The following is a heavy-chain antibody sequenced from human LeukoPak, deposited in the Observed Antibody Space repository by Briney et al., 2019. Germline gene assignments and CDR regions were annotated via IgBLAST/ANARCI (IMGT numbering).Heavy chain of an antibody. CDR3: ARGGYTNYFDSSGYYYEYGDY. V-gene: IGHV3-30-3*01. CDR1: GFTLSNYA. Sequence: PGGSLRLSCAASGFTLSNYAMHWVRQAPGKGLEWVAVISYDGSNKYYADSVKGRFTISRDNSKNTLYLQMNSLRAEDTAVYYCARGGYTNYFDSSGYYYEYGDYWGQGTLVTVSS. CDR2: ISYDGSNK. D-gene: IGHD3-22*01. J-gene: IGHJ4*02.